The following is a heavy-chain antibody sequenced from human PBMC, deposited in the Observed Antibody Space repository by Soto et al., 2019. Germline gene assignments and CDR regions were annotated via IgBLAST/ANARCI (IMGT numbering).Heavy chain of an antibody. CDR3: TTRITMIVVVSDY. J-gene: IGHJ4*02. D-gene: IGHD3-22*01. CDR1: GFTFSNAW. Sequence: GGSLRLSCAASGFTFSNAWMNWVRQAPGKGLEWVGRIKSKTGGGTTDYAAPVKGRFTISRDDSKNTLYLQMNSLKTEDTAVYYCTTRITMIVVVSDYWGQGTLVTVSS. CDR2: IKSKTGGGTT. V-gene: IGHV3-15*07.